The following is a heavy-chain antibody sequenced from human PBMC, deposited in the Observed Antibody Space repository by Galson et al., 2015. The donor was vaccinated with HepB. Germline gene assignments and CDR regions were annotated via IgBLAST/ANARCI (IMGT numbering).Heavy chain of an antibody. V-gene: IGHV3-33*01. CDR2: IWYDGSNK. Sequence: SLRLSCAASGFTFSSYGMHWVRQAPGKGLEWVAVIWYDGSNKYYADSVKGRFTISRDNSKNTLSLQMNSLRAEDTAVYYCARVDPSGCDLGPFYYYGMDVWGQGTTVTVSS. D-gene: IGHD5-12*01. J-gene: IGHJ6*02. CDR1: GFTFSSYG. CDR3: ARVDPSGCDLGPFYYYGMDV.